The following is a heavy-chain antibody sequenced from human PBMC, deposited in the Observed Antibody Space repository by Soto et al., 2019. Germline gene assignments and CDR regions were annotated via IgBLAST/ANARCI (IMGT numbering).Heavy chain of an antibody. V-gene: IGHV3-48*03. CDR2: ISSSGSTI. CDR3: ARESPGESIGGYDSSGPFDD. Sequence: GGSLRLSCAASGFTFSSYEMNWVRQAPGKGLEWVSYISSSGSTIYYADSVKGRFTISRDNAKNSLYLQMNSLRAEGTAVYYCARESPGESIGGYDSSGPFDDWGQGTLVTVAS. CDR1: GFTFSSYE. J-gene: IGHJ4*02. D-gene: IGHD3-22*01.